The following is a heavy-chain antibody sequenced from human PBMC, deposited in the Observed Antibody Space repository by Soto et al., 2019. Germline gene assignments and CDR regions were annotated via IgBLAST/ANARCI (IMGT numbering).Heavy chain of an antibody. CDR2: ISYDGSNK. Sequence: GGSLRLSCAASGFTFSSYAMHWVRQAPGKGLEWVAVISYDGSNKYYADSVKGRFTISRDNSKNTLYLQMNSLRAEDTAVYYCAADSSGGFDYWGQGTLVTAPQ. V-gene: IGHV3-30-3*01. D-gene: IGHD6-19*01. J-gene: IGHJ4*02. CDR1: GFTFSSYA. CDR3: AADSSGGFDY.